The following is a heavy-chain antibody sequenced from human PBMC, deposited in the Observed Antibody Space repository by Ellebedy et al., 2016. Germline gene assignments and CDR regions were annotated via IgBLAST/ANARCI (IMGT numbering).Heavy chain of an antibody. V-gene: IGHV3-33*01. CDR2: IWYDGSNK. CDR3: ARERSHGSRNSYGFYHELGWFDP. CDR1: GFTFSSYG. Sequence: GESLKISXAASGFTFSSYGMHWVRQAPGKGLEWVAVIWYDGSNKYYADSVKGRFTISRDNSKNTLYLQMNSLRAEDTAVYYCARERSHGSRNSYGFYHELGWFDPWGQGTLVTVSS. J-gene: IGHJ5*02. D-gene: IGHD5-18*01.